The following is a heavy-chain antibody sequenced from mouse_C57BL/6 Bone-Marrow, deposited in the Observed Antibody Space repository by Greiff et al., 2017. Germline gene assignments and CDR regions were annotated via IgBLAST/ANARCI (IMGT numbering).Heavy chain of an antibody. V-gene: IGHV5-4*01. CDR1: GFTFSSYA. CDR3: ARDPGAMDY. CDR2: ISDGGSYT. Sequence: EVKLMESGGGLVKPGGSLKLSCAASGFTFSSYAMSWVRQTPEKRLEWVATISDGGSYTYYPDNVKGRFTISRDNAKNNLYLQMSHLKSEDTAMYYSARDPGAMDYWGQGTSVTVSS. J-gene: IGHJ4*01.